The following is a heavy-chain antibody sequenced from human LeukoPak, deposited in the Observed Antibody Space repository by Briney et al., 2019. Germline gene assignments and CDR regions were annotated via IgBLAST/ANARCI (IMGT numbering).Heavy chain of an antibody. J-gene: IGHJ4*02. V-gene: IGHV1-69*04. CDR3: ARRGIAAAGTGCLGDY. Sequence: ASVKVSCKASGGTFSSYAISWVRQAPGQGLEWMGRIIPILGIANYAQKFQGRVTITADKSTSTAYMELSSLRSEDTAVYYCARRGIAAAGTGCLGDYWGEGTLVTVSS. CDR1: GGTFSSYA. D-gene: IGHD6-13*01. CDR2: IIPILGIA.